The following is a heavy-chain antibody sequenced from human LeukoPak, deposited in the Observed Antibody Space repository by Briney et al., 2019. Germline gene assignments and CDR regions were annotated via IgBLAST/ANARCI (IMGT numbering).Heavy chain of an antibody. Sequence: KPSETLSLTCTVSGGSISSSSYYWGWIRQPPGKGLEWIGSIYYSGSTYYNPSLKSRVTISVDTSKNQFSLKLSSVTAADTAVYYCARHRGKHQLLHPVYYYYYMDVWGKGTTVTISS. CDR2: IYYSGST. CDR3: ARHRGKHQLLHPVYYYYYMDV. J-gene: IGHJ6*03. V-gene: IGHV4-39*01. D-gene: IGHD2-2*01. CDR1: GGSISSSSYY.